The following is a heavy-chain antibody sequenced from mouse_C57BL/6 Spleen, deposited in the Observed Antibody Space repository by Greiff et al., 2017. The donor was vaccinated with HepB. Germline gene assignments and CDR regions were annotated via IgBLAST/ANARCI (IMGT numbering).Heavy chain of an antibody. V-gene: IGHV5-16*01. D-gene: IGHD1-1*01. Sequence: DVQLVESEGGLVQPGSSMKLSCTASGFTFSDYYMAWVRQVPEKGLEWVANINYDGSSTYYLDSLKSRFIISRDNAKNILYLQMSSLKSEDTATYYCARERGDYSLYYFDYWGQGTTLTVSS. CDR1: GFTFSDYY. CDR3: ARERGDYSLYYFDY. CDR2: INYDGSST. J-gene: IGHJ2*01.